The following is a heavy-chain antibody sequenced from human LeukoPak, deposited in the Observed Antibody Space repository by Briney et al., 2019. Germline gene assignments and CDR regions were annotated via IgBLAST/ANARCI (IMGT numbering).Heavy chain of an antibody. CDR2: IFYSGST. CDR1: GGSISGHY. CDR3: ARAHSIAVAADTLDY. J-gene: IGHJ4*02. Sequence: PSETLSLTCTVSGGSISGHYWSWIRQPPGKGLEWIGYIFYSGSTNYNPSLKSRVTLSVDTFRNQFTLKLSSVTAADTAMYYCARAHSIAVAADTLDYWGQGTLVTVSS. V-gene: IGHV4-59*11. D-gene: IGHD6-19*01.